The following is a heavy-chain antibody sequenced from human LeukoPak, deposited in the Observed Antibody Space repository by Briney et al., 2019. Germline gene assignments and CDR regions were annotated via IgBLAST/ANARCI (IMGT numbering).Heavy chain of an antibody. Sequence: GGSLRLSCTASGFPFSSYGMHWVRQAPGKGLVWVTVIWPDGGTKYYADSVKGRFTVSRDNSKNTLYLQMNSLRAEDTAVYYCAKDVEMATILGYTSFYYFDYWGQGTLVTVSS. J-gene: IGHJ4*02. CDR2: IWPDGGTK. V-gene: IGHV3-33*06. D-gene: IGHD5-24*01. CDR1: GFPFSSYG. CDR3: AKDVEMATILGYTSFYYFDY.